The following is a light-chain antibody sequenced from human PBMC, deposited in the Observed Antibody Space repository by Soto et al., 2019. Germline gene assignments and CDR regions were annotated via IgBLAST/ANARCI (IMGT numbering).Light chain of an antibody. Sequence: GDRVTMTCRASQSISSYLXXXQQXPXKXXXXXXYAASSLQSGVPSRFSGSGSGTDFTLTISSLQPEDFATYYCQHYNSYSEAFGQGPKV. CDR1: QSISSY. CDR3: QHYNSYSEA. J-gene: IGKJ1*01. V-gene: IGKV1-39*01. CDR2: AAS.